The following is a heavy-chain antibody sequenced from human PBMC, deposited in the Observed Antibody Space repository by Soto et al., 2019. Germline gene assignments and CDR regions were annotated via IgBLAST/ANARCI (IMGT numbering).Heavy chain of an antibody. V-gene: IGHV4-38-2*02. Sequence: SWTLAISCTVARYSVSSGYHWAWIRQPPGKGLEWLGSVHYSGNTYYNPSLKSRLTISVDKSKNQFSLNLRSVTAADTAVYYCARQDRVVADGRWFDAWGQGTLVTVSS. CDR2: VHYSGNT. CDR1: RYSVSSGYH. CDR3: ARQDRVVADGRWFDA. J-gene: IGHJ5*02. D-gene: IGHD2-15*01.